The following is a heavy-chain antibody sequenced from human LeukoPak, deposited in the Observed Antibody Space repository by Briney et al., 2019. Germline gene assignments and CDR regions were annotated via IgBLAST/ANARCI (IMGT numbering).Heavy chain of an antibody. V-gene: IGHV3-23*01. J-gene: IGHJ3*02. Sequence: GGSLRLSCAASGFTFSSYAMSWVRQAPGKGLEWVSAISGSGGSTYYADSVKGRFTISRDNSKNTLYLQMNSLRAEDTAVYYCARKRTYYDILTGSGNDAFDIWGQGTMVTVSS. CDR3: ARKRTYYDILTGSGNDAFDI. D-gene: IGHD3-9*01. CDR2: ISGSGGST. CDR1: GFTFSSYA.